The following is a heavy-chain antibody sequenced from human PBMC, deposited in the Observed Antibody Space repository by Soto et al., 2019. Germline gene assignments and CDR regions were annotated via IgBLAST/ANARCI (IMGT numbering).Heavy chain of an antibody. J-gene: IGHJ4*02. CDR2: IYWNDDK. CDR1: GFSLSTNGVG. Sequence: SGPTREPTQTLTLTCSFSGFSLSTNGVGVGWIRQPPGKALEWLAVIYWNDDKRYSPSLKSRLTITKDTSKNQVVLTMTDVDPLDTATYYCAHEGQYVPRYFDYWGQGTLVTVSS. CDR3: AHEGQYVPRYFDY. D-gene: IGHD2-2*01. V-gene: IGHV2-5*01.